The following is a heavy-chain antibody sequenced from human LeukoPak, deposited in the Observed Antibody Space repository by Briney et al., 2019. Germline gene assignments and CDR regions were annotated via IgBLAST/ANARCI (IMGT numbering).Heavy chain of an antibody. D-gene: IGHD1-26*01. CDR1: GFTFSSYA. V-gene: IGHV3-23*01. Sequence: GGSLRLSCAASGFTFSSYAMSWVRQAPGKGLEWVSAISGSGGSTYYADSVKGRFTISRDNSKSTLYLQMNSLRAEDTAVYYCARGGSYLSAFDIWGQGTMVTVSS. J-gene: IGHJ3*02. CDR2: ISGSGGST. CDR3: ARGGSYLSAFDI.